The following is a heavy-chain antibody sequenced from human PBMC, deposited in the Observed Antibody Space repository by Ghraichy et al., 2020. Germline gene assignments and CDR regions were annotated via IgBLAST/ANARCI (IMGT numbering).Heavy chain of an antibody. CDR1: GFTFSTYA. J-gene: IGHJ4*02. D-gene: IGHD4-17*01. CDR3: AKDKTTVTPYYFDF. CDR2: ISGTGGST. V-gene: IGHV3-23*01. Sequence: GGSLRLSCAASGFTFSTYAMSWVRQAPGKGLEWVSAISGTGGSTYYADSVKGRFTISRDNSKNTLFLQMNSLRAEDTAVYYCAKDKTTVTPYYFDFWGQGTLVTVSS.